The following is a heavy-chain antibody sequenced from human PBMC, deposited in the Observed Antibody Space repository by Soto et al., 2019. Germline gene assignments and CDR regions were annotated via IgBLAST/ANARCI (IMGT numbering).Heavy chain of an antibody. J-gene: IGHJ4*02. V-gene: IGHV3-53*01. CDR2: IYSGGST. D-gene: IGHD5-12*01. CDR3: ASAAKDGYNGFDF. Sequence: GGSLRLSCAASGLSVSSNYMSWVRQAPGKGLEWVSIIYSGGSTNYADSVKGRFTISRDISKNTLYLQMNSLRAEDTAVYYCASAAKDGYNGFDFWGQGTLVTVSS. CDR1: GLSVSSNY.